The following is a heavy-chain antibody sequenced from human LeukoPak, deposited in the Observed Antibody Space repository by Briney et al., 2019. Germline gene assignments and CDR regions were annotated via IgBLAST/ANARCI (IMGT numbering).Heavy chain of an antibody. CDR2: ISSSSSYI. J-gene: IGHJ3*02. CDR1: GFTFSSYS. D-gene: IGHD3-10*01. CDR3: ASRLWFGEAFDAFDI. Sequence: PGGSLRLSCAASGFTFSSYSMNWVRQAPGKGLEWVSSISSSSSYIYYADSVKGRFTISRDNAKNSLYLQMNSLRAEDTAVYYCASRLWFGEAFDAFDIWGQGTMVTVSS. V-gene: IGHV3-21*01.